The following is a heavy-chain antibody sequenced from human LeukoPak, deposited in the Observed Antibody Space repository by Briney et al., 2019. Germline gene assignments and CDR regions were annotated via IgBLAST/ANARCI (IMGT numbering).Heavy chain of an antibody. CDR1: GFTFSSYA. D-gene: IGHD3-22*01. Sequence: GGSLRLSCAASGFTFSSYAMHWVRQAPGKGLEWVAVISYDGSNKYYADSVKGRFTISRDNSKNTLYLQMSSLRAEDTAVYYCARDRPTYDSSGYYPDYWGQGTLVTVSS. CDR2: ISYDGSNK. J-gene: IGHJ4*02. CDR3: ARDRPTYDSSGYYPDY. V-gene: IGHV3-30*15.